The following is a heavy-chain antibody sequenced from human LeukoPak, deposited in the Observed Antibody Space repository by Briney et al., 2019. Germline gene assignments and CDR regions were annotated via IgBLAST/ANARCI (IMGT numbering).Heavy chain of an antibody. V-gene: IGHV3-7*01. Sequence: GGSLRLSCAASGFAFNSQTMSWVRQAPGKGLEWVASIKEDEIEIHYVHSVKGRFTISRGNAKDSLYLQMNSLRVEDTAVYYCARGGFRHFDPWGQGTLVTVSS. D-gene: IGHD3-22*01. CDR3: ARGGFRHFDP. CDR2: IKEDEIEI. J-gene: IGHJ5*02. CDR1: GFAFNSQT.